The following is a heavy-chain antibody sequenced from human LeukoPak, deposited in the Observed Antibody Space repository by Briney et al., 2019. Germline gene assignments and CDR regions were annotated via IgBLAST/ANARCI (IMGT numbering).Heavy chain of an antibody. V-gene: IGHV4-34*01. J-gene: IGHJ6*03. CDR1: GGSFSGYY. D-gene: IGHD6-19*01. CDR2: IDHSGST. CDR3: ARAPAGTLLYYYYYMDV. Sequence: SETLSLTCAVYGGSFSGYYWSWIRQPPGKGLEWIGEIDHSGSTNYNPSLKSRVTISVDTSKNQFSLKLSSVTAADTAVYYCARAPAGTLLYYYYYMDVWGKGTTVTVSS.